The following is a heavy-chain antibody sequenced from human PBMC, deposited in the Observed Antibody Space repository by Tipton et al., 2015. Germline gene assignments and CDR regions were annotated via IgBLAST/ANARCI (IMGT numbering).Heavy chain of an antibody. Sequence: SLRLSCAASGFAFSGYDMSWVRQAPGKGLEWVSGISPSGGSTYYADSVKGRFTLSRDNTKNTLYLQMNSLTAEDTALYYCAKDPSFDYVWGEAGYWGQGTLVTVSS. CDR3: AKDPSFDYVWGEAGY. CDR2: ISPSGGST. J-gene: IGHJ4*02. CDR1: GFAFSGYD. D-gene: IGHD3-16*01. V-gene: IGHV3-23*01.